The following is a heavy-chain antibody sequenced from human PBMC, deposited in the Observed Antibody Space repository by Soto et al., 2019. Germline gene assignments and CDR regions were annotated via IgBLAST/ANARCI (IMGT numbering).Heavy chain of an antibody. D-gene: IGHD3-3*01. CDR2: IRSKAYGGTT. Sequence: GGSLILSCTASGFTFGDYAMSWFRQAPGKGLEWVGFIRSKAYGGTTEYAASVKGRFTISRDDSKSIAYLQMNSLKTEDTAVYYCTRDDYDFWSGYSAPDYYYGMDVWGQGTTVTVSS. J-gene: IGHJ6*02. CDR3: TRDDYDFWSGYSAPDYYYGMDV. V-gene: IGHV3-49*03. CDR1: GFTFGDYA.